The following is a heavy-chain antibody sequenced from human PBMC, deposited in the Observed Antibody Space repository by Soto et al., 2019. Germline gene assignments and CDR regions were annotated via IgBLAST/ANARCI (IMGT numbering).Heavy chain of an antibody. CDR2: INPGSGDT. D-gene: IGHD4-17*01. CDR3: ARDVDADFRTDFDY. Sequence: ASVKVSCKASGYSFMTYGMQWVRQAPGQRLEWMGWINPGSGDTKYSEKFQGRVAITRDTSASTVYMELSGLRAEDTALYYCARDVDADFRTDFDYWGRGTLVTVSS. CDR1: GYSFMTYG. V-gene: IGHV1-3*01. J-gene: IGHJ4*02.